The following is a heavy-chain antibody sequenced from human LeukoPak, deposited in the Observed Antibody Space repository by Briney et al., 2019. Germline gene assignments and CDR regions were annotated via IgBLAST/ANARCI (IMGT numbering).Heavy chain of an antibody. Sequence: PGGSLRLSCAASGFTFSSYSMNWVRQAPGKGLEWVSSISSSSSYICYADSVKGRFTISRDNAKNSLYLQMNSLRAEDTAVYYCARDDGFDYWGQGTLVTVSS. CDR1: GFTFSSYS. CDR3: ARDDGFDY. J-gene: IGHJ4*02. V-gene: IGHV3-21*01. CDR2: ISSSSSYI.